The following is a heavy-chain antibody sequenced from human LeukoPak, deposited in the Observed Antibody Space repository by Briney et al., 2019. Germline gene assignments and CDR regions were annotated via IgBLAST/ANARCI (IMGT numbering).Heavy chain of an antibody. D-gene: IGHD2-2*02. Sequence: GGSLRLSCAASGFTFSNAWMSWVRQAPGKGLEWVGRIKSKTDGGTTDYAAPVKGRFTISRDDSKNTLYLQMNSLKTEDTAVYYCTSWAVVPAAILDVWGKGTTVTVSS. CDR2: IKSKTDGGTT. J-gene: IGHJ6*04. CDR1: GFTFSNAW. CDR3: TSWAVVPAAILDV. V-gene: IGHV3-15*01.